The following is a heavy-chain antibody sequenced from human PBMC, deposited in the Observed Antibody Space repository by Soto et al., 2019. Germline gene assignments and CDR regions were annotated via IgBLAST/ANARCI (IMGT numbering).Heavy chain of an antibody. CDR2: IWYDGSNK. Sequence: PGGSLRLSCAASGLTFSSCAMSWVRQAPGKGLEWVAVIWYDGSNKYYADSVKGRFTISRDNSKNTLYLQMNSLRAEDTAVYYCARGLSAAFDYWGQGTLVTVSS. J-gene: IGHJ4*02. V-gene: IGHV3-33*08. CDR1: GLTFSSCA. D-gene: IGHD3-16*01. CDR3: ARGLSAAFDY.